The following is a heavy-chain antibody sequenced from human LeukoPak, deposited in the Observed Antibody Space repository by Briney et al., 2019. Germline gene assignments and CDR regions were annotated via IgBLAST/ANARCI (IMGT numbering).Heavy chain of an antibody. V-gene: IGHV1-46*01. CDR2: INPSGGST. D-gene: IGHD2-2*01. CDR3: ARDVGEYCSSTNCYASHY. Sequence: ASVKVSCKASGYTFTSYYMHWVRQAPGQGLEWMGIINPSGGSTSYAQKFQGRVTMTRDTSTSTVYMELSGLRSDDTAVYYCARDVGEYCSSTNCYASHYWGQGTLVTVSS. J-gene: IGHJ4*02. CDR1: GYTFTSYY.